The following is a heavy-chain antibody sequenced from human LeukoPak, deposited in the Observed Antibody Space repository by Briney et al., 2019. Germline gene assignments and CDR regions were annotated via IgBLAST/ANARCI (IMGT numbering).Heavy chain of an antibody. Sequence: GESLKFSCQGSGYSFTSYWIGWVRQLPGKGLEWMGIIYPGDSDTRYSPSFQGQVTISADKSISTAYLQWSSLKASDTAMYYCAREIANGYSSSWYYFDYWGQGTLVTVSS. CDR1: GYSFTSYW. J-gene: IGHJ4*02. D-gene: IGHD6-13*01. CDR2: IYPGDSDT. CDR3: AREIANGYSSSWYYFDY. V-gene: IGHV5-51*01.